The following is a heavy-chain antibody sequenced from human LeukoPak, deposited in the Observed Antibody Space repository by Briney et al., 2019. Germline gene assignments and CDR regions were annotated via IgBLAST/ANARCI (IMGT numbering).Heavy chain of an antibody. CDR2: INPSGGST. CDR1: GYTFTSYD. D-gene: IGHD3-22*01. Sequence: ASVKVSCKASGYTFTSYDINWVRQATGQGLEWMGIINPSGGSTSYAQKFQGRVTMTRDTSTSTVYMELSSLRSEDTAVYYCARRGGHYDSSGYLGDWGQGTLVTVSS. CDR3: ARRGGHYDSSGYLGD. J-gene: IGHJ4*02. V-gene: IGHV1-46*01.